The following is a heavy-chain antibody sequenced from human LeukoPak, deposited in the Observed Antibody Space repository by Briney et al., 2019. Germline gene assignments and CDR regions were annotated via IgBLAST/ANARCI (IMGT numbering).Heavy chain of an antibody. J-gene: IGHJ4*02. CDR3: ARQMATILDGILDY. CDR2: ISYDGTNK. D-gene: IGHD5-24*01. CDR1: GFTFSNYA. V-gene: IGHV3-30*04. Sequence: PGGSPRLSCAASGFTFSNYAIHWVRQAPGKGLEWVSVISYDGTNKYHADSVKGRFTISRDNSKNTLYLQMNSLKTEDTALYYCARQMATILDGILDYWGQGTLVTVSS.